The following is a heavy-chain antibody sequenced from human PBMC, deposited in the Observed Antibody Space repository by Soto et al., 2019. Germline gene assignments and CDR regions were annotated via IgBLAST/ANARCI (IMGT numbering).Heavy chain of an antibody. J-gene: IGHJ4*02. D-gene: IGHD3-3*01. V-gene: IGHV3-23*01. CDR1: GFTFSSYA. CDR3: AKEQWYYDFWGGSYFDY. CDR2: ISGSGGST. Sequence: GGSLRLSCAASGFTFSSYAMSWVRQAPGKGLEWVSAISGSGGSTYYADSVKGRFTISRDNSKNTLYLQMNSLRAEDTAVYYCAKEQWYYDFWGGSYFDYWGQGTLVTVSS.